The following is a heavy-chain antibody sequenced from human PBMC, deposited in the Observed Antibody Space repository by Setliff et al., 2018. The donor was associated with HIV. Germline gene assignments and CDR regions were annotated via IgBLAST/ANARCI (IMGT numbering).Heavy chain of an antibody. J-gene: IGHJ4*02. V-gene: IGHV1-18*01. CDR2: ISAHNGNT. D-gene: IGHD3-10*01. CDR1: AYTFTSYG. CDR3: TRQTYYYGSGRYFPPDY. Sequence: VKVSCKASAYTFTSYGISWVRQAPGQGLEWMGWISAHNGNTNYAQNFQGRVIMTTDASTSAAYMELSSLRSEDTAVYYCTRQTYYYGSGRYFPPDYWGQGTLVTVS.